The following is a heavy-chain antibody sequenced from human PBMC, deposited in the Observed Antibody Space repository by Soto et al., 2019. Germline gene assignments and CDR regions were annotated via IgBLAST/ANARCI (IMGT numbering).Heavy chain of an antibody. D-gene: IGHD1-26*01. CDR3: ARDRWGLDSGIYHDACDI. V-gene: IGHV1-69*06. Sequence: GASVKVSCKASGGTFSSYAISWVRQAPGQGLEWMGGIIPIFGTANYAQKFQGRVTITADKSTSTAYMELSSLRSEDTAVYYCARDRWGLDSGIYHDACDIWGHGTMVRVS. J-gene: IGHJ3*02. CDR1: GGTFSSYA. CDR2: IIPIFGTA.